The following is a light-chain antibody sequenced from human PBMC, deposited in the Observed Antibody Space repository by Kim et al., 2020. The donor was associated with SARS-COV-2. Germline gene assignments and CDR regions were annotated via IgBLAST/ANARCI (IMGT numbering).Light chain of an antibody. J-gene: IGKJ4*01. CDR3: QQRSNWLT. V-gene: IGKV3-11*01. CDR1: QSVSSY. Sequence: EIVLTQSPATLSLSPGERATLSCRASQSVSSYLAWYQQKPGQAPMLLIYDASNIATGIPAMFSGSGSGTDFTLTISSLEPEDFAVYYCQQRSNWLTFGGGTKVDIK. CDR2: DAS.